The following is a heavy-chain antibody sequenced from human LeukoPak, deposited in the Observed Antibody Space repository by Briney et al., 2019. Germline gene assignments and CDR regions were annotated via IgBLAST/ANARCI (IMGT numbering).Heavy chain of an antibody. J-gene: IGHJ4*02. D-gene: IGHD3-22*01. CDR2: IYSGGST. Sequence: GGSLRLSCAASGFTFSSYSMNWVRQAPGKGLEWVSVIYSGGSTYYADSVKGRFTISRDNSKNTLYLQMNSLRAEDTAVYYCARGGLLLQYYFDYWGQGTLVTVSS. CDR3: ARGGLLLQYYFDY. V-gene: IGHV3-53*01. CDR1: GFTFSSYS.